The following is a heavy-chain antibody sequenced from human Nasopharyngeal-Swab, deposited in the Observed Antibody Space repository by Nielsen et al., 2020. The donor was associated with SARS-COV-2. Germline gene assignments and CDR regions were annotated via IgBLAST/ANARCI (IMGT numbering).Heavy chain of an antibody. CDR1: GFTFSDYY. CDR2: ISSSGSTI. J-gene: IGHJ3*02. CDR3: AREGGDYDILTGYSDDAFDI. D-gene: IGHD3-9*01. V-gene: IGHV3-11*04. Sequence: GGSLRLSCAASGFTFSDYYMSWIRQAPGKGLEWVSYISSSGSTIYYADSVKGRFTISRDNAKNSLYLQMNSLRAEATAVYYCAREGGDYDILTGYSDDAFDIWGQGTMVTVSS.